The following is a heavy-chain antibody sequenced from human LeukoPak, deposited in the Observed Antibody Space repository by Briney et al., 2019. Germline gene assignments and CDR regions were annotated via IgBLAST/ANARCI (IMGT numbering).Heavy chain of an antibody. D-gene: IGHD6-6*01. CDR1: GYTFTSYY. V-gene: IGHV1-46*01. CDR2: INPSGGTT. CDR3: ARDLSRRGLYSSSSDYYYMDV. J-gene: IGHJ6*03. Sequence: ASVKVSCKASGYTFTSYYMHWVRQAPGQGLEWMGIINPSGGTTSYAQKFQGRVTMTRDTSTSTVYMELSSLRSEDTAVYYCARDLSRRGLYSSSSDYYYMDVWGKGTTVPVSS.